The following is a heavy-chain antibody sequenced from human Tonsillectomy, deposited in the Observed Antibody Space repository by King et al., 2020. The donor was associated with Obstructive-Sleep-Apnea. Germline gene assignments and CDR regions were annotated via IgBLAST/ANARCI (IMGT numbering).Heavy chain of an antibody. CDR3: ARVAYYYDNSGYSVKILDY. V-gene: IGHV4-30-4*01. CDR1: GGSISSGDYY. J-gene: IGHJ4*02. Sequence: LQLQESGPGLVKPSQTLSLTCTVSGGSISSGDYYWSWIRQPPGKGLEWIGYIYYSGSTYYNPSLKSRVTISVDTSTNQFSLKLSPVTASATALYYCARVAYYYDNSGYSVKILDYWGQGTLVTVSS. CDR2: IYYSGST. D-gene: IGHD3-22*01.